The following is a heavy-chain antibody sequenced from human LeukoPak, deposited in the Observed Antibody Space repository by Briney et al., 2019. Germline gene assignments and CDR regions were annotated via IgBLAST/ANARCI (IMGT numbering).Heavy chain of an antibody. J-gene: IGHJ6*03. V-gene: IGHV3-48*04. D-gene: IGHD3-3*01. CDR1: GFIFSDYN. Sequence: GGSLRLSCEASGFIFSDYNMNWVRQAPGKGLEWLSYIDSSSSTIYYADSVKGRFAISRDNAKNSLYLQMDSLRAEDTALYYCARFTIFGVYYYYYYMDVWGKGTTVTVSS. CDR3: ARFTIFGVYYYYYYMDV. CDR2: IDSSSSTI.